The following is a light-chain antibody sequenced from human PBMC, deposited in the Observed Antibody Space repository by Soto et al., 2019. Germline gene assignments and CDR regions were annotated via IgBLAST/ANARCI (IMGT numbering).Light chain of an antibody. Sequence: EIVMTQSPATLSVSPGEKATLSCRASQSVTSYLAWYQQTPGKAPRLLIQGASAMATDDPARFSGSGSGTEFTLTISSLQSEDFAVYYCQQYSNCPWTFGQGTKVEI. CDR2: GAS. CDR1: QSVTSY. CDR3: QQYSNCPWT. V-gene: IGKV3-15*01. J-gene: IGKJ1*01.